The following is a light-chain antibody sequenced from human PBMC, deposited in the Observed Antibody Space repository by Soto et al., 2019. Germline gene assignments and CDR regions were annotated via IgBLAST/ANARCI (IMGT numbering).Light chain of an antibody. CDR3: QQYGSSRLFT. Sequence: EVVLTQSTGTLSLSPGERATLSCRASQSVSSSYLAWYQQKPGQAPRLLIFGASSRATGIPDRFSGSGSGTDFTLNISTREPEDVAVYYWQQYGSSRLFTFGPGTNVDIK. CDR1: QSVSSSY. CDR2: GAS. J-gene: IGKJ3*01. V-gene: IGKV3-20*01.